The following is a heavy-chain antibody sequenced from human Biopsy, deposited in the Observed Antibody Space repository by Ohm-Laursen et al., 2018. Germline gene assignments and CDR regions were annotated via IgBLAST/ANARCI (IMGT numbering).Heavy chain of an antibody. D-gene: IGHD2-21*01. CDR3: AKDISIGGFAISYYYGMDV. Sequence: SLRLSCAASGFNFNDYGMHWVRQAPGKGLEWVSSISWNGGSSGYADSVKGRFTISRDNARKSLYLQMNSLRPEDTALYYCAKDISIGGFAISYYYGMDVWGQGTTVTVSS. CDR2: ISWNGGSS. J-gene: IGHJ6*02. V-gene: IGHV3-9*01. CDR1: GFNFNDYG.